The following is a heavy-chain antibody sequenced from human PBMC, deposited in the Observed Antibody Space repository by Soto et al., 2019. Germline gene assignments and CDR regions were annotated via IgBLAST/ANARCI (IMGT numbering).Heavy chain of an antibody. CDR2: IWYDGSNK. CDR1: GFTFSSYG. CDR3: ARSTWGDFWSGSPEDDDAFDI. V-gene: IGHV3-33*01. D-gene: IGHD3-3*01. J-gene: IGHJ3*02. Sequence: HPGGSLRLSCVASGFTFSSYGMHWVRQAPGKGLEWVAVIWYDGSNKYYADSVKGRFTISRDNSKNTLYLQMNSLRAEDTAVYYCARSTWGDFWSGSPEDDDAFDIWGQGTMVTVSS.